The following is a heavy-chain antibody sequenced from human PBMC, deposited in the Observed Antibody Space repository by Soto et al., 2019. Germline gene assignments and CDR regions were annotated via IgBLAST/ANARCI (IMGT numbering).Heavy chain of an antibody. CDR2: IWYDGSNK. D-gene: IGHD3-3*01. Sequence: GGSLRLSCAASGFTFSSYGMHWVRQAPGKGLEWVAVIWYDGSNKYYADSVKGRFTISRDNSKNTLYLQMNSLRAEDTAVYYCARDLTISAYGAFDIWGQGTMVTVSS. V-gene: IGHV3-33*01. CDR3: ARDLTISAYGAFDI. CDR1: GFTFSSYG. J-gene: IGHJ3*02.